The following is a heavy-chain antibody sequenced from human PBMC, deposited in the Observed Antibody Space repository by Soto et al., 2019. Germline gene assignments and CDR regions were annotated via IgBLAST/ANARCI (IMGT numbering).Heavy chain of an antibody. CDR1: GYTFIRYG. V-gene: IGHV1-18*01. CDR3: ARGGYYDNSWGKLSHYGLDV. J-gene: IGHJ6*02. D-gene: IGHD3-16*01. CDR2: ISPYNDYT. Sequence: QAQLAQSANEVKKPGASVRVSCKAAGYTFIRYGIAWVRQAPGQGLEWMGWISPYNDYTVYAQKFQGRVSMTADTSTRTVYMNLRGLKSDDTAVYYCARGGYYDNSWGKLSHYGLDVWGQGTSVSVSS.